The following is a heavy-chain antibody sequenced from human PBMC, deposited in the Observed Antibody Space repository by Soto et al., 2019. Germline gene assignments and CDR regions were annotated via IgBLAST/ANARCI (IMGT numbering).Heavy chain of an antibody. CDR3: ARMFGFSYGPANRGMDV. Sequence: QVQLVESGGGVAQPGRSLRLFCAASGFTLSSYSLHWVRQSPGKGLEWVAAISSDGTEKHYADSVKGRFTISRDNSKNPLSLQLNRLRTEDTAVYYCARMFGFSYGPANRGMDVWGQGTTVTVSS. J-gene: IGHJ6*02. D-gene: IGHD5-18*01. V-gene: IGHV3-30*04. CDR1: GFTLSSYS. CDR2: ISSDGTEK.